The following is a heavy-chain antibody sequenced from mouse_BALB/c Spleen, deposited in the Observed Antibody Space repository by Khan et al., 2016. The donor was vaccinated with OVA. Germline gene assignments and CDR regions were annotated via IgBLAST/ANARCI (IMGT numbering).Heavy chain of an antibody. CDR1: GYSITSGYF. J-gene: IGHJ3*01. Sequence: EVQLQESGPGLVKPSQSLSLTCSVTGYSITSGYFWNWIRQFPGNKLEWMGYIRYDGDYNYNPSLKNRISIIRDTSKNQFFLRLNSVTPEDTATYYCARGGSAGPAWLTSWGQGTLLTVSA. V-gene: IGHV3-6*02. CDR3: ARGGSAGPAWLTS. CDR2: IRYDGDY. D-gene: IGHD3-1*01.